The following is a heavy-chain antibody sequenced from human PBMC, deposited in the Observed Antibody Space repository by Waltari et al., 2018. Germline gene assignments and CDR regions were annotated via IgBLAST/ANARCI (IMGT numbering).Heavy chain of an antibody. CDR1: GWSFSGYS. D-gene: IGHD3-10*01. CDR2: INHSGST. CDR3: ARAGMVRGPYKRREDAFDI. Sequence: QVQLQQWGAGLLKPSETLSLTCAVYGWSFSGYSWTWIRQPPGKGREWIGEINHSGSTNYNPSLKSRGTRSVDTAKNQFSRKLSSVTAADTAVYYCARAGMVRGPYKRREDAFDIWGQGTMVTVSS. V-gene: IGHV4-34*01. J-gene: IGHJ3*02.